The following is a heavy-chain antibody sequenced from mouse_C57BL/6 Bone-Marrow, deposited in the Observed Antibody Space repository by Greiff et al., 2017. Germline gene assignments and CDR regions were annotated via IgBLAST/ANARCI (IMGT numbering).Heavy chain of an antibody. CDR2: IRSKSSNYAT. V-gene: IGHV10-3*01. D-gene: IGHD1-1*01. CDR1: GFTFNTYA. Sequence: VQLQQSGGGLVHPKGSLKLSCAASGFTFNTYAMHWVRQAPGKGLEWVARIRSKSSNYATYYADSVKDRFTISRDDSQSILYLQMNNLKTEDTAMYYCAVITTVVEGYFDVWGTGTTVTVSS. J-gene: IGHJ1*03. CDR3: AVITTVVEGYFDV.